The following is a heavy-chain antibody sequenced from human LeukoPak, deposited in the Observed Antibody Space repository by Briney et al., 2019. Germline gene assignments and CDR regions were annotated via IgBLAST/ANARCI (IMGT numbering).Heavy chain of an antibody. V-gene: IGHV1-69*05. J-gene: IGHJ5*02. CDR2: IIPIFGTA. Sequence: ASVKVSCKASGGTFSSYSISWVRQAPGQGLEWMGRIIPIFGTANYAQKFQGRVTITTDESTRTAYMELSSLRPEDTAVCYCAREDYCSSTSCSIWFDPWGQGNLVTVS. CDR1: GGTFSSYS. CDR3: AREDYCSSTSCSIWFDP. D-gene: IGHD2-2*01.